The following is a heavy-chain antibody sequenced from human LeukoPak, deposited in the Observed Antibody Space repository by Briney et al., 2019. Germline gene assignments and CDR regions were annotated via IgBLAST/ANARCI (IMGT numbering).Heavy chain of an antibody. V-gene: IGHV4-34*01. D-gene: IGHD6-6*01. Sequence: SETLSLTCAVYGGSFSGYYWSWIRQPPGKGLEWIGSIYHSGSTYYNPSLKSRVTISVDTSKNQFSLKLSSVTAADTAVYYCARDLVAARPGDNWFDPWGQGTLVTVSS. CDR2: IYHSGST. CDR3: ARDLVAARPGDNWFDP. CDR1: GGSFSGYY. J-gene: IGHJ5*02.